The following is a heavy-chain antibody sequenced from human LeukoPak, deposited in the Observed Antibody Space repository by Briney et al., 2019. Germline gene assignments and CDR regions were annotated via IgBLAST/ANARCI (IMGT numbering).Heavy chain of an antibody. CDR1: GFTFSSYS. J-gene: IGHJ4*02. CDR3: ARDGFGIAAGDY. D-gene: IGHD6-13*01. CDR2: ISSSSSYI. V-gene: IGHV3-21*01. Sequence: GGSLRLSCAASGFTFSSYSMNWVCQAPGKGLEWVSSISSSSSYIYYADSVKGRFTISRDNAKNSLYLQMNSLRAEDTAVYYCARDGFGIAAGDYWGQGTLVTVSS.